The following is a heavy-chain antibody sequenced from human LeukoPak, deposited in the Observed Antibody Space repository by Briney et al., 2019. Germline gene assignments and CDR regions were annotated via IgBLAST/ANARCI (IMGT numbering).Heavy chain of an antibody. CDR3: ARGTVTTWGGFDP. V-gene: IGHV4-30-2*01. CDR1: GGSISSGGYS. D-gene: IGHD4-11*01. CDR2: IYHSGST. Sequence: PSETLSLTCAVSGGSISSGGYSWSWIRQPPGKGLEWIGYIYHSGSTYYNPSLKSRVTISVDRSKNQFSLKLNSVTAADTAVYYCARGTVTTWGGFDPWGQGTLVTVSS. J-gene: IGHJ5*02.